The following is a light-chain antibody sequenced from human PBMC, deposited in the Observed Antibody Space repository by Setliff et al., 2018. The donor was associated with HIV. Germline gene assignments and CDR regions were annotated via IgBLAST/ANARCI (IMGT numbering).Light chain of an antibody. J-gene: IGLJ1*01. CDR3: SSYTSAPLDV. CDR1: SSDVGAYNY. Sequence: LTQPASVSGSPGQSITISCTGTSSDVGAYNYVSWYQQHPGKAPKLMIFDVSNRPSGVSDRFSGSKSGNTASLTISGLQADDEADYYCSSYTSAPLDVFGTGTKVTVL. V-gene: IGLV2-14*01. CDR2: DVS.